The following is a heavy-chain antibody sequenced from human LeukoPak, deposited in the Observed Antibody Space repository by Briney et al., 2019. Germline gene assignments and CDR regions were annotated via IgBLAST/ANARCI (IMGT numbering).Heavy chain of an antibody. V-gene: IGHV3-7*01. CDR3: VQGGHFDF. Sequence: GSLRLPCAASGFGFSVFWMTWGRQAPGKRPEWVANINEGGSSTYYVDSVRGRFTISRDNGKNLLFLEMNSLRADDTAVYFCVQGGHFDFWGQGAPVTVSS. CDR2: INEGGSST. CDR1: GFGFSVFW. D-gene: IGHD3-16*01. J-gene: IGHJ4*02.